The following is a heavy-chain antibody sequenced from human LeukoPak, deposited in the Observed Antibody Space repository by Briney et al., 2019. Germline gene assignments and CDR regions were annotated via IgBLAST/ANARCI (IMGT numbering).Heavy chain of an antibody. CDR2: ISSSSSTI. J-gene: IGHJ3*02. V-gene: IGHV3-48*01. D-gene: IGHD5-12*01. CDR3: AGVVATPDDALDI. CDR1: GFTFSSYS. Sequence: GGSLRLSCAASGFTFSSYSMNWVRQAPGKGLEWVSYISSSSSTIYYADSVKGRFTISRDNAKNSLYLQMNSLRAEDTAVYYCAGVVATPDDALDIWGQGTMVTVSS.